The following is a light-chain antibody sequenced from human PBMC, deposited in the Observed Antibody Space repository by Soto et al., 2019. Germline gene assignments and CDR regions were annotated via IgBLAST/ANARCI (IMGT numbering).Light chain of an antibody. Sequence: DIQMTQSPSFLSASVGDRVTINCRASQGISSYLAWYQQKPGKAPNLLIHTASTLQSGVPSRFSGSGSGKEFTLTISSLQPEDFATYYCQQRNSYPITFGQGTRLEIK. V-gene: IGKV1-9*01. CDR1: QGISSY. CDR2: TAS. CDR3: QQRNSYPIT. J-gene: IGKJ5*01.